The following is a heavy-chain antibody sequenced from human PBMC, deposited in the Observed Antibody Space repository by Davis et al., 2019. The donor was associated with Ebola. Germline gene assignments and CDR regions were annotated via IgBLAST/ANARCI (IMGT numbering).Heavy chain of an antibody. Sequence: PGGSLRLSCAGSGFTFSTCAMSWVRQAPGKGLEWVSSISSGGGFKTYYAHSVKGRFTISRDNSKNTLYLKMNSLRADDTAVYYCVKDDSASSGWYDLDNWGQGTLVTVSS. J-gene: IGHJ4*02. CDR1: GFTFSTCA. V-gene: IGHV3-23*01. CDR3: VKDDSASSGWYDLDN. CDR2: ISSGGGFKT. D-gene: IGHD6-19*01.